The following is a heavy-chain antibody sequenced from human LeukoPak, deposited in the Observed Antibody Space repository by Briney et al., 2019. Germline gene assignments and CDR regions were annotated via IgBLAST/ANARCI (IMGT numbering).Heavy chain of an antibody. V-gene: IGHV3-74*01. CDR2: INSDGSST. D-gene: IGHD4-17*01. J-gene: IGHJ4*02. CDR1: GFTFSSYW. Sequence: GGSLRLSCAASGFTFSSYWMHWVRQAPGKGLVWVSRINSDGSSTSYADSVKGRFTISRDNAKNTPYLQMSSLRAEDTAVYYCARDSLKVTTDYWGQGTLVTVSS. CDR3: ARDSLKVTTDY.